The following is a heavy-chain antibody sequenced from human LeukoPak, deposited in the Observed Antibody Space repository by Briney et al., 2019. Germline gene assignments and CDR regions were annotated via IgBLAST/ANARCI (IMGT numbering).Heavy chain of an antibody. CDR2: IYYSGST. CDR3: ARVVPSSGWYDYYYMDV. D-gene: IGHD6-19*01. J-gene: IGHJ6*03. V-gene: IGHV4-59*01. CDR1: GGSISSYY. Sequence: RTSETLSLTCTVSGGSISSYYWSWIRQPPGKGLEWIGYIYYSGSTNYNPSLKSRVTISVDTSKNQFSLKLSSVTAADTAVYYCARVVPSSGWYDYYYMDVWGKGTTVTVSS.